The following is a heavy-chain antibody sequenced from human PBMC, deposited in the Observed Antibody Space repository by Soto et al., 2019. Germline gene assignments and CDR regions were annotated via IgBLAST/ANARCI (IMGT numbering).Heavy chain of an antibody. V-gene: IGHV3-53*01. Sequence: PGGSLRLSCAASGFTVSNNYMTWVRQAPGKGLEWVSVIYSDGSTYYADSVRGRFTISRDNSKNTLYLQMNSLRAEDTAVYSCARGYGKYAFDIWGHGTMVTVSS. D-gene: IGHD1-1*01. CDR3: ARGYGKYAFDI. CDR2: IYSDGST. J-gene: IGHJ3*02. CDR1: GFTVSNNY.